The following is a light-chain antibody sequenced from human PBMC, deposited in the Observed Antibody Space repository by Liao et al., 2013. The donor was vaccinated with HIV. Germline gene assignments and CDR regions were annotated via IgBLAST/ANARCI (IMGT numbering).Light chain of an antibody. Sequence: YVLTQSPSVSVAPGKTATISCGGDSIGSKSVHWYQQKPGQAPVLVIYQDSKRPSGIPERFSGSNSGNTATLTISGTQGMDEADYYCQAWDSSTVVFGGGTKLTVL. CDR3: QAWDSSTVV. CDR2: QDS. J-gene: IGLJ2*01. V-gene: IGLV3-21*01. CDR1: SIGSKS.